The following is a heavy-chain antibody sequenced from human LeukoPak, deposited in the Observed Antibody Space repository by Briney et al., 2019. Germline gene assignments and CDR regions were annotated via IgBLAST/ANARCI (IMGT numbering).Heavy chain of an antibody. V-gene: IGHV1-2*02. CDR2: INPNSGGT. CDR3: AREPSKTTVTIDY. J-gene: IGHJ4*02. CDR1: GYTFTGCD. D-gene: IGHD4-17*01. Sequence: ASVKVSCKASGYTFTGCDMHWVRRAPGQGREWMGWINPNSGGTNYAQKFQGRVTMTRDTSISTAYMELSRLRSDDTAVYYCAREPSKTTVTIDYWGQGTLVTVSS.